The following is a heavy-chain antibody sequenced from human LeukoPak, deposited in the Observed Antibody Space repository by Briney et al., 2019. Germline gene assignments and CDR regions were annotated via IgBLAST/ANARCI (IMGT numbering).Heavy chain of an antibody. CDR2: IYHSGST. Sequence: PSETLSLTCTVSGYSISSGYYWGWIRQPPGKGLEWIGNIYHSGSTYYNPSLKSRVTISVDTSKNQFSLKLSSVTAAYTAVYYCARIRAGGIGYWGQGTLVTVSS. D-gene: IGHD3-16*01. CDR3: ARIRAGGIGY. J-gene: IGHJ4*02. V-gene: IGHV4-38-2*02. CDR1: GYSISSGYY.